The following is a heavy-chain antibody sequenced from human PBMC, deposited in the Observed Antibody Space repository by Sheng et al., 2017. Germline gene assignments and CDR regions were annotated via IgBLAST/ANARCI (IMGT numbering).Heavy chain of an antibody. CDR1: GSTVMSNY. V-gene: IGHV3-53*01. J-gene: IGHJ4*02. D-gene: IGHD3-10*01. CDR3: ARDHEGRPFDD. Sequence: EVQLVESGGGLIQPGGSLRLSCAASGSTVMSNYISWVRQAPGKGLEWVSVSYNGGDTYYADSVKGRFTISRDNSRSTVYLQMNSLRAEDTALYYCARDHEGRPFDDWGQGTLVSVSS. CDR2: SYNGGDT.